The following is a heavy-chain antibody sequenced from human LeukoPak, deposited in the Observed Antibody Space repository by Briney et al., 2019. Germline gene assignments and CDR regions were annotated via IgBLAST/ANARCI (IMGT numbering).Heavy chain of an antibody. D-gene: IGHD3-3*01. CDR2: IKQDGSEK. CDR1: GFTFSVYT. Sequence: GGSLRLSCAASGFTFSVYTMNWVRQAPGKGLEWVANIKQDGSEKYYVDSVKGRFTISRDNAKNSLYLQMNSLRAEDTAVYYCARYASETYYDFWSGYYLPAFDIWGQGTMVTVSS. J-gene: IGHJ3*02. V-gene: IGHV3-7*01. CDR3: ARYASETYYDFWSGYYLPAFDI.